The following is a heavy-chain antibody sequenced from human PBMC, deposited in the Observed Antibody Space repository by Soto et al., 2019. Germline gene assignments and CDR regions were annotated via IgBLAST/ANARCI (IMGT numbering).Heavy chain of an antibody. V-gene: IGHV3-11*01. CDR1: GFTFSDYY. D-gene: IGHD2-21*01. CDR3: ASTIEMAIDYFDY. J-gene: IGHJ4*02. Sequence: GGSLRLSCAASGFTFSDYYMSWIRQAPGKGLEWVSYISSSGSTIYYADSVKGRFTISRDNAKNSLYLQMNSLRAEDTAVYYCASTIEMAIDYFDYWGQGTLVTVSS. CDR2: ISSSGSTI.